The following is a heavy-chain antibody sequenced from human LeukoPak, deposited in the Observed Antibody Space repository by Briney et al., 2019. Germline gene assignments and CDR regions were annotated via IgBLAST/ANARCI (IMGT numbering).Heavy chain of an antibody. D-gene: IGHD2-2*01. J-gene: IGHJ4*02. Sequence: GGSLRLSCAGSGFTFSDYYMSWIRQAPGKGLEWVSYISSSDGTIYYTDSVKGRFTISRDNAKNSLYLQMNSLRADDTAVYYCARADCSSTSRYELDYWGQGTLVTVSS. CDR2: ISSSDGTI. CDR3: ARADCSSTSRYELDY. CDR1: GFTFSDYY. V-gene: IGHV3-11*04.